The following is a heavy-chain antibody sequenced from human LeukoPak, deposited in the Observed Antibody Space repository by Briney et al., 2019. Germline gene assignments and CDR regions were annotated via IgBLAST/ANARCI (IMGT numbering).Heavy chain of an antibody. D-gene: IGHD3-3*01. CDR1: GYTFTSYG. J-gene: IGHJ4*02. CDR3: ARSSGFLEWSPRY. Sequence: ASVKVSCKASGYTFTSYGISWVRQAPGQGLEWMGWMNPNSGNTGYAQKFQGRVTITRNTSISTAYMELSSLRSEDTAVYYCARSSGFLEWSPRYWGQGTLVTVSS. CDR2: MNPNSGNT. V-gene: IGHV1-8*03.